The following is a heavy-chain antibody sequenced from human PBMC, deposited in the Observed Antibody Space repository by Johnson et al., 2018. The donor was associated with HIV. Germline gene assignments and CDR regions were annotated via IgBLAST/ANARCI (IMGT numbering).Heavy chain of an antibody. CDR2: ISGSGGST. CDR1: GFTFTYFA. CDR3: ARDMGEMATPIRGLDAFDI. J-gene: IGHJ3*02. D-gene: IGHD5-24*01. Sequence: VQLVESGGGVVQPGRSLRLSCAASGFTFTYFAMSWVRQAPGKGLEWVSAISGSGGSTYYADSVKGRFTLSRDNSKNTLFLQMNSLRAEDTAVYYCARDMGEMATPIRGLDAFDIWGQGTMVTVSS. V-gene: IGHV3-23*04.